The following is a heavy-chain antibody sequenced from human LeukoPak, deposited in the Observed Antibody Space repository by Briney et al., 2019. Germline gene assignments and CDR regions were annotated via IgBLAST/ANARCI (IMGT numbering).Heavy chain of an antibody. D-gene: IGHD3-22*01. CDR2: IHYSGST. CDR3: ATLYDSSGYNWFDP. J-gene: IGHJ5*02. CDR1: GGSISSYY. V-gene: IGHV4-59*08. Sequence: PSETLSLTCTVSGGSISSYYWSWIRQPPGKGLEWIGYIHYSGSTNNNPSLKSRVTISVDTSKNQCSLKLSSVTAADTAVYYCATLYDSSGYNWFDPWGQGTLVTVSS.